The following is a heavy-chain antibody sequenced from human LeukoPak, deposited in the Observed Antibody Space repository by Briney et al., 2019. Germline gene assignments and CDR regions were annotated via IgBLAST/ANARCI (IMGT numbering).Heavy chain of an antibody. CDR3: AKDGASSSWYRTDYSWFDP. CDR2: ISYDGSNK. Sequence: PGGSLRLSCAASGFTFSSYGMHWVRQAPGKGLEWVAVISYDGSNKYYADSVKGRFTISRDNSKNTLYLQMNSLRAEDTAVYYCAKDGASSSWYRTDYSWFDPWGQGTLVTVSS. J-gene: IGHJ5*02. CDR1: GFTFSSYG. V-gene: IGHV3-30*18. D-gene: IGHD6-13*01.